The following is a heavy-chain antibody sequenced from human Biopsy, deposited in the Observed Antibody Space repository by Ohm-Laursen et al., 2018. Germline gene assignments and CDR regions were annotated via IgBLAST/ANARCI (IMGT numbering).Heavy chain of an antibody. CDR1: GYTLTELS. CDR3: AADINVWNVNY. CDR2: FAPENGKT. Sequence: GASVNVSCKVSGYTLTELSTHWVRQAPGKGLEWMGGFAPENGKTVYAQNFQARVSMTEDTSTDTAYMELRSLRSEDTAVYYCAADINVWNVNYWGQGTQVTVSS. V-gene: IGHV1-24*01. D-gene: IGHD1-1*01. J-gene: IGHJ4*02.